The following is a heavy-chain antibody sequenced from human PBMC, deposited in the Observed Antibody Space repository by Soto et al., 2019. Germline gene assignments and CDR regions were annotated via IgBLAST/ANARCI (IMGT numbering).Heavy chain of an antibody. Sequence: PSETLSLTCIVSGGSISSSSYYWGWVRQPPGKGLEWIGNIYYRGSTYYSPSLKSRVTISVDTSKNQFSLKLSSVTAADTAVYYCARHNDLGDIVVVPAAQIDYWGEGILVTV. CDR1: GGSISSSSYY. V-gene: IGHV4-39*01. J-gene: IGHJ4*02. D-gene: IGHD2-2*01. CDR2: IYYRGST. CDR3: ARHNDLGDIVVVPAAQIDY.